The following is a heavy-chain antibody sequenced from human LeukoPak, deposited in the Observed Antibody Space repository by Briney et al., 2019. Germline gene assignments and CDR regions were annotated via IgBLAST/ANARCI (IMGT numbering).Heavy chain of an antibody. Sequence: GGSLRLSCAASGFTFSSYAMSWVRQAPGKGLEWVSAISGSGGSTYYADSVKGRFTISRDNSKNTLYLQMNSLRAEDTAVYYCAKAVLQWLVLFYFDYWAREPWSPSPQ. CDR2: ISGSGGST. CDR3: AKAVLQWLVLFYFDY. J-gene: IGHJ4*02. V-gene: IGHV3-23*01. CDR1: GFTFSSYA. D-gene: IGHD6-19*01.